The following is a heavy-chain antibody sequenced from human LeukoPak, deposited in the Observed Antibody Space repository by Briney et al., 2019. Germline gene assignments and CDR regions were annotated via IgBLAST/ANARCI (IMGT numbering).Heavy chain of an antibody. CDR3: ARTRGYYFDY. CDR1: GYSFTNYY. Sequence: GASVKVSCKASGYSFTNYYMHWVRQAPGQGLEWMTMINPSGGSTTYAQNFQDRVTVTRDMSTNTVYMELSSLTSEDTAVYYCARTRGYYFDYWGQGTLVTVSS. CDR2: INPSGGST. V-gene: IGHV1-46*01. J-gene: IGHJ4*02.